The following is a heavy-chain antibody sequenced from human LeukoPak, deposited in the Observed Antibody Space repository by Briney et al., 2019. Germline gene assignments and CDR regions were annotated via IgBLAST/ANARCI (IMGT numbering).Heavy chain of an antibody. J-gene: IGHJ3*02. CDR1: GGSISGYY. Sequence: PSETLSLTCTVSGGSISGYYWSWIRQPPGKGLEWIGYIYYSGSTKYNPSLKSRVSISVDTSKNQVSLKLNSVTAADTAVYYCARLAVAGSGHAFDIWGKGTMVTVSS. V-gene: IGHV4-59*08. D-gene: IGHD6-19*01. CDR3: ARLAVAGSGHAFDI. CDR2: IYYSGST.